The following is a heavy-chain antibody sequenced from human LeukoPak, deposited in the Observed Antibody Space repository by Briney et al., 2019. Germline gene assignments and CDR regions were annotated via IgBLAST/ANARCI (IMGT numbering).Heavy chain of an antibody. Sequence: KPGGSLRLSCAASGFTFSSFTMNWVRQAPGKGLEWVSSISSSSSYIYYADSLKGRFTISRDNAKNSLYLQMNSLRAEDTAVYYCARDLKTPSAVFYGVEMAPGVAFDIWGQGTMVTVSS. D-gene: IGHD5-24*01. CDR1: GFTFSSFT. CDR3: ARDLKTPSAVFYGVEMAPGVAFDI. J-gene: IGHJ3*02. CDR2: ISSSSSYI. V-gene: IGHV3-21*01.